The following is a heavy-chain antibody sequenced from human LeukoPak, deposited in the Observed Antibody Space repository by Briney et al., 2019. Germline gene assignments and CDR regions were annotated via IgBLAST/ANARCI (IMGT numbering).Heavy chain of an antibody. J-gene: IGHJ4*02. D-gene: IGHD3-3*01. CDR3: AKVSDFWSGYRYLYFDY. CDR2: IGGSDDST. Sequence: PGRSLRLSCAASGFTFSSYAMTWVRQAPGKGLEWVSSIGGSDDSTYYADSVKGRFTISRDNSKNTLYLQMSSLRAEDTAVYYCAKVSDFWSGYRYLYFDYWGQGTLVTVSS. V-gene: IGHV3-23*01. CDR1: GFTFSSYA.